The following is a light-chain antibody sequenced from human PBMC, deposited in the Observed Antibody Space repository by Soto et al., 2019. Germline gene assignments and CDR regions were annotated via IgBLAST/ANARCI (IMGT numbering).Light chain of an antibody. CDR1: QGIRSD. CDR3: LQHNTYPFT. V-gene: IGKV1-17*01. CDR2: GAS. J-gene: IGKJ3*01. Sequence: DIQMTQSPSSLSASVGDRVTITCRASQGIRSDLGWFQQKEGKAPKRLIFGASTLEGGVPSRFSGSGSGTEFTLTISILQPEDFATYYCLQHNTYPFTFGPGTKVDI.